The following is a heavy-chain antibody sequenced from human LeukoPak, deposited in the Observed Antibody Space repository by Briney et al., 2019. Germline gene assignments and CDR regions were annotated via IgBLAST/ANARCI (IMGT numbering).Heavy chain of an antibody. Sequence: GGSLRLSCAASGFTFSSYSMNWVRQAPGKGLEWVSYISSSSRTTYYADSVKGRFTISRDNAKNTLYLQMNSLRAEDTAVYYCAKDRLIVGATSFDYWGQGTLVTVSS. V-gene: IGHV3-48*01. CDR3: AKDRLIVGATSFDY. D-gene: IGHD1-26*01. CDR1: GFTFSSYS. J-gene: IGHJ4*02. CDR2: ISSSSRTT.